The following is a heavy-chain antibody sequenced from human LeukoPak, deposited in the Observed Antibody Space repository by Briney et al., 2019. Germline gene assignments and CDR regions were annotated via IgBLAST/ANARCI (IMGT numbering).Heavy chain of an antibody. CDR3: ARGARNYYDSSGSPFDY. D-gene: IGHD3-22*01. Sequence: SVKVSCKASGCTFSSYAISWVRQAPGQGLEWVGWIIPIFGTAKYAQKFQGTVTITTDKSTNPAHMEPRSLGSEDTAVYYWARGARNYYDSSGSPFDYWGQGTLVTVSS. V-gene: IGHV1-69*05. CDR2: IIPIFGTA. J-gene: IGHJ4*02. CDR1: GCTFSSYA.